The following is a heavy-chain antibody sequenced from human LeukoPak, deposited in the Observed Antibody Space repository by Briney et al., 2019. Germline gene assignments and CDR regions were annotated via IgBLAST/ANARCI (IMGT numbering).Heavy chain of an antibody. CDR3: AREPYSSGWYGKTYYFDY. D-gene: IGHD6-19*01. J-gene: IGHJ4*02. Sequence: GGSLRLSCAASGFTVSSNYMSWVRQAPGKGLEWVSVIYSGGSTYYADSVKGRFTISRDNSKNTLYLQMNSLRAEGTAVYYCAREPYSSGWYGKTYYFDYWGQGTLVTVSS. CDR2: IYSGGST. V-gene: IGHV3-66*01. CDR1: GFTVSSNY.